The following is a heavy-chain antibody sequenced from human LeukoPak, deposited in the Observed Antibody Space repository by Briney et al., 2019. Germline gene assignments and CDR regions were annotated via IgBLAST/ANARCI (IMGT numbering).Heavy chain of an antibody. J-gene: IGHJ3*02. Sequence: GGSLRLSCAASGFTFSSYGMHWVRQAPGKGLEWVAVIWYDGSNKYYADSVKGRFTISRDNSKNTLYLQMNSLRAEDTAVYYCARDGYHHAFDIWGQGTMVTVSS. CDR2: IWYDGSNK. CDR1: GFTFSSYG. D-gene: IGHD5-18*01. CDR3: ARDGYHHAFDI. V-gene: IGHV3-33*01.